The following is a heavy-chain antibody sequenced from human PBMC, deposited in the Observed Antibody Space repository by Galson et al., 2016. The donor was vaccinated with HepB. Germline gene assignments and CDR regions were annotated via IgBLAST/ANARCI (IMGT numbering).Heavy chain of an antibody. D-gene: IGHD2-21*01. CDR2: ITSSGTTT. V-gene: IGHV3-48*02. Sequence: SLRLSCAASGFAFSNYNMNWVRQAPGKGLEWLSYITSSGTTTYYADSVKGRFTISRDNARTSLYLQMNSLRDEDTAVYYCVRDGECVPGIGDVWGQGPTVTVS. J-gene: IGHJ6*02. CDR3: VRDGECVPGIGDV. CDR1: GFAFSNYN.